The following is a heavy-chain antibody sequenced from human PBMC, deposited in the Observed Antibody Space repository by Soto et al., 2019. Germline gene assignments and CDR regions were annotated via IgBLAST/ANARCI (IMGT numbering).Heavy chain of an antibody. Sequence: SGPTLVNPTQTLTLTCTFSGFSLSTSGVGVGWIRQPPGKALEWLALIYWNDDKRYSPSLKSRLTITKDTSKNQVVLTMTNMDPVDTATYYCAHSRIDSMIVVVITTYHFDYWGQGTLVTVSS. V-gene: IGHV2-5*01. CDR3: AHSRIDSMIVVVITTYHFDY. J-gene: IGHJ4*02. CDR1: GFSLSTSGVG. D-gene: IGHD3-22*01. CDR2: IYWNDDK.